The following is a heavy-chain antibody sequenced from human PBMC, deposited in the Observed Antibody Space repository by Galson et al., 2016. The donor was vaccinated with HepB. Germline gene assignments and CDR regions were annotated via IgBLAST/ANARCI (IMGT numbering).Heavy chain of an antibody. Sequence: SLRLSCAASGFTFTNYGMHWIRQAPGKGLEWVAVISNDGRNKYYEDSVKGRLAISRDNSRNTVYLQMDSLRVEDTAVYFCVKGNYGYYKGFDVWGQGTRVTVPS. J-gene: IGHJ4*02. D-gene: IGHD5-18*01. CDR2: ISNDGRNK. V-gene: IGHV3-30*18. CDR3: VKGNYGYYKGFDV. CDR1: GFTFTNYG.